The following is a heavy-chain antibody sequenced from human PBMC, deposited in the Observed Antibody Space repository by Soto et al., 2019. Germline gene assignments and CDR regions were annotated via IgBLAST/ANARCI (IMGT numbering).Heavy chain of an antibody. CDR3: VLEPQYSSCPGAH. J-gene: IGHJ4*02. CDR2: ISYDGSNK. CDR1: GFTFSSYG. D-gene: IGHD6-6*01. Sequence: QVQLVESGGGVVQPGRSLRLSCAASGFTFSSYGMHWVRQAPGKGLEWVAVISYDGSNKYYADYVKGRFTISRDNYKHTLYVQMNSLSAEDTAVYYCVLEPQYSSCPGAHWGQGTLGTVSS. V-gene: IGHV3-30*03.